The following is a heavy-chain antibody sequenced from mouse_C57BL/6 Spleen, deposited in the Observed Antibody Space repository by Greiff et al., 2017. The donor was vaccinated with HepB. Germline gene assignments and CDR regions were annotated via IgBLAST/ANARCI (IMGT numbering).Heavy chain of an antibody. J-gene: IGHJ2*01. CDR1: GYTFTDYE. CDR2: IDPETGGT. V-gene: IGHV1-15*01. CDR3: TRTDYYYGSSYCY. Sequence: QVHVKQSGAELVRPGASVTLSCKASGYTFTDYEMHWVKQTPVHGLEWIGAIDPETGGTAYNQKFKGKAILTADKSSSTAYMELRSLTSEDSAVYYCTRTDYYYGSSYCYWGQGTTLTVSS. D-gene: IGHD1-1*01.